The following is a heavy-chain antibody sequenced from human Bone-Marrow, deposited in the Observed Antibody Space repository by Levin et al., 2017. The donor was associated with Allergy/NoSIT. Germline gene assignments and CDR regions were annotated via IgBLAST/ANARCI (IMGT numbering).Heavy chain of an antibody. CDR3: ARGGELCSVNSCYDY. CDR1: DDSISSYH. CDR2: MYFSGST. J-gene: IGHJ4*02. Sequence: KPSETLSLTCTVSDDSISSYHWSWIRQIPGKGLEWLGYMYFSGSTNYNPSLRGRVTISVDTAKNQFSLNLTSVTAADTAVYYCARGGELCSVNSCYDYWGPGTLVTVSS. V-gene: IGHV4-59*01. D-gene: IGHD2-15*01.